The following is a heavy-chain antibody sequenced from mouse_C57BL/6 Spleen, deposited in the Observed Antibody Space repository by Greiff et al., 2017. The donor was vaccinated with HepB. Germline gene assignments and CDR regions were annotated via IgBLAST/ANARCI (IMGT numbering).Heavy chain of an antibody. Sequence: QLQQSGAELVKPGASVKISCKASGYTFTDYYINWVKQRPGQGLEWIGKIGPGSGSTYYNEKFKGKATLTADTSSSTAYMQLSSLTSEDSAVYFCARSINTGRGGTWFAYWGQGTLVTVSA. V-gene: IGHV1-77*01. D-gene: IGHD1-1*01. J-gene: IGHJ3*01. CDR2: IGPGSGST. CDR3: ARSINTGRGGTWFAY. CDR1: GYTFTDYY.